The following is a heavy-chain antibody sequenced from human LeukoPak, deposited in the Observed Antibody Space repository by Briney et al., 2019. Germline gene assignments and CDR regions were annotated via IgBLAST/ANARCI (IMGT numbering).Heavy chain of an antibody. CDR2: ISAYNGNT. CDR3: ARKRSTSRYYYYYMDV. J-gene: IGHJ6*03. D-gene: IGHD2-2*01. V-gene: IGHV1-18*01. Sequence: ASVKVSCKASGYTFTSYGISWVRQAPGQGLEWTGWISAYNGNTNYAQKLQGRVTMTTDTSTSTAYMELRSLRSDDTAVYYCARKRSTSRYYYYYMDVWGKGTTVTVSS. CDR1: GYTFTSYG.